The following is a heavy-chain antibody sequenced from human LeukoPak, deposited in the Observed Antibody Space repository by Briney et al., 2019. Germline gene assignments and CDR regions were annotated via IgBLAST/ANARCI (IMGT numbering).Heavy chain of an antibody. D-gene: IGHD2-2*01. CDR3: ARDRWVPRCSSTSCGFDY. V-gene: IGHV3-21*01. CDR1: GFTFSSYS. CDR2: ISSSSSYI. Sequence: PGGSLRLSCAASGFTFSSYSMNWVRQAPGKGLEWVSSISSSSSYIYYADSVKGRFAISRDNAKNSLYLQMNSLRVEDTAVYYCARDRWVPRCSSTSCGFDYWGQGTLVTVSS. J-gene: IGHJ4*02.